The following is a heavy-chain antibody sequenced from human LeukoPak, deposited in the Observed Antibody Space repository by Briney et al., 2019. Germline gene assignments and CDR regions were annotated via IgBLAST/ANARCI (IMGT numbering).Heavy chain of an antibody. CDR3: AGGIVDMATSFGY. D-gene: IGHD1-26*01. Sequence: SETLSLTCTVSGGSISSYYWSWIRQPAGKGLEWIGRIYTSGNTNYNPSLRSRVTISVDTSKNQFSLNLTSVTAADTAVYYCAGGIVDMATSFGYWGQGTLVTVSS. J-gene: IGHJ4*02. CDR2: IYTSGNT. CDR1: GGSISSYY. V-gene: IGHV4-4*07.